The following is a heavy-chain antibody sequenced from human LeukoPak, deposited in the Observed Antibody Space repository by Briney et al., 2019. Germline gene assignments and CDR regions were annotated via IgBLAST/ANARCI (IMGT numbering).Heavy chain of an antibody. CDR3: ARSRIVGATSPGDY. CDR2: INPNSGGT. J-gene: IGHJ4*02. V-gene: IGHV1-2*06. CDR1: GYTFTGYY. Sequence: ASVKVSCKASGYTFTGYYMHWVRQAPGRGLEWMGRINPNSGGTNYAQKFQGRVTMTRDTSISTAYMELSRLRSDDTAVYYCARSRIVGATSPGDYWGQGTLVTVSS. D-gene: IGHD1-26*01.